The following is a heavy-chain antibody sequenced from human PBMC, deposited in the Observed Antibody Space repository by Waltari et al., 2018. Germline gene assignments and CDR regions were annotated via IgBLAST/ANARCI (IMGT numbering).Heavy chain of an antibody. Sequence: EVQLLESGGGLVQPGGSLRLFCAASGFTISNYAITWVRQAPGKGLEWVSIIYSGVGSAYYADSVKGRFTISRDNSKNTLYLQMNSLRAEDTAVYYCAKDGAATRGRDYYYYMDVWGKGTTVTVSS. CDR1: GFTISNYA. CDR2: IYSGVGSA. V-gene: IGHV3-23*03. D-gene: IGHD2-15*01. CDR3: AKDGAATRGRDYYYYMDV. J-gene: IGHJ6*03.